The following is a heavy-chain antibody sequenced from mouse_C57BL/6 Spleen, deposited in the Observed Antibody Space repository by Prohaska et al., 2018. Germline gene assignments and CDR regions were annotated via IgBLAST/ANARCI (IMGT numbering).Heavy chain of an antibody. CDR2: IYPGDGDT. CDR3: AGSPYGNFAMDY. V-gene: IGHV1-82*01. J-gene: IGHJ4*01. D-gene: IGHD2-1*01. CDR1: GYAFSSSW. Sequence: ISCKASGYAFSSSWMNWVKQRPGKGIEWIGRIYPGDGDTNYNGKFKGKATLTADKSSSTAYMQLSSLTSEDSAVYFCAGSPYGNFAMDYWGQGTSVTVSS.